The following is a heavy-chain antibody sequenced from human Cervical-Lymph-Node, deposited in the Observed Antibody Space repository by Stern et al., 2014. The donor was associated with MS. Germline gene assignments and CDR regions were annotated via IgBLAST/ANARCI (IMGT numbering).Heavy chain of an antibody. J-gene: IGHJ4*02. CDR2: ITPVFGTT. D-gene: IGHD1-26*01. CDR1: GDTFSSYA. V-gene: IGHV1-69*06. CDR3: ARGGGLVGYFDY. Sequence: VQLEESGAELKKPGASVKVSCTASGDTFSSYAINWVRQVPGQGLEWMGGITPVFGTTNYAQKFQGRVTITADKSTNTAYMELMTLRSEDTAVYYCARGGGLVGYFDYWGQGTLVSVSS.